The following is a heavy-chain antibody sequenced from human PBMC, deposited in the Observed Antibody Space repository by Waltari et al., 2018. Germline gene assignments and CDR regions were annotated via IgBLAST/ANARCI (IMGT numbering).Heavy chain of an antibody. V-gene: IGHV4-30-2*01. Sequence: QLQLQESGSGLVKPSQTLSLTCAVSGGSISSGGYSWSWIRQPPGKGLEWIGYIYHSGGTYYNPSLKSRVTISVDRSKNQFSLKLSSVTAADTAVYYCARDRRYCTNGVCSNWFDPWGQGTLVTVSS. CDR2: IYHSGGT. D-gene: IGHD2-8*01. CDR1: GGSISSGGYS. J-gene: IGHJ5*02. CDR3: ARDRRYCTNGVCSNWFDP.